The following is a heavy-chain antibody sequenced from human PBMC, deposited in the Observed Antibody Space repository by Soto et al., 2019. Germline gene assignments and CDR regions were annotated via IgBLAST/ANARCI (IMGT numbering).Heavy chain of an antibody. CDR3: TPEGDGSYPNR. D-gene: IGHD1-26*01. CDR1: GFSVSDYS. V-gene: IGHV3-48*02. J-gene: IGHJ4*02. Sequence: EVQLMESGGGLVQPGGSLRLSCAASGFSVSDYSMNWVRQAPGKGLEWISYIRKSDTATFYAESVRGRFTISRDNAKNSLFLQISSLRDEDTAVYYCTPEGDGSYPNRGAQVPLVAVSS. CDR2: IRKSDTAT.